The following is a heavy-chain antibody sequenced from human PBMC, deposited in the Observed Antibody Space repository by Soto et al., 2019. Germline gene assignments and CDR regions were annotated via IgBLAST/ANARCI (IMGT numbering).Heavy chain of an antibody. CDR2: ISAYNGNT. V-gene: IGHV1-18*01. Sequence: ASVKVSCKASGYTFTSYGISWVRQAPGQGLEWMGWISAYNGNTNYAQKLQGRVTMTTDTSTSTAYLQWSSLKASDTAMYYCARRPYGSGHYYYYGMDVWGQGTTVTVSS. CDR1: GYTFTSYG. J-gene: IGHJ6*02. D-gene: IGHD3-10*01. CDR3: ARRPYGSGHYYYYGMDV.